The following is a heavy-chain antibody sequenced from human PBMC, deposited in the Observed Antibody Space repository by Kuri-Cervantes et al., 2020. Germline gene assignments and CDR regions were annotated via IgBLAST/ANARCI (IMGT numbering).Heavy chain of an antibody. V-gene: IGHV3-21*01. CDR2: ISSSSSYI. Sequence: GESLKISCAASGFTFSSYGMHWVRQAPGKGLEWVSSISSSSSYIYYADSVKGRFTISRDNAKNSLYLQMNSLRAEDTAVYYCAREEYYDFWSGYYSDYYYYMDVWGKGTTVTVSS. CDR1: GFTFSSYG. J-gene: IGHJ6*03. CDR3: AREEYYDFWSGYYSDYYYYMDV. D-gene: IGHD3-3*01.